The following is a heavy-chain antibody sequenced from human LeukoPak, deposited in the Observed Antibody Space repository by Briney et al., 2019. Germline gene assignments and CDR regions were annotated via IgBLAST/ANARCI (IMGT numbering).Heavy chain of an antibody. J-gene: IGHJ3*02. V-gene: IGHV1-8*01. CDR2: MNPNSGNT. CDR1: GYTFTSYD. CDR3: ATEGNDFDAFDI. Sequence: GASVKVSCKASGYTFTSYDINWVRQATGQGLEWMGWMNPNSGNTGYAQKFQGRVTMTRNTSISTAYMELSSLRSEDTAVYYCATEGNDFDAFDIWGQGTMVTVSS. D-gene: IGHD2-21*02.